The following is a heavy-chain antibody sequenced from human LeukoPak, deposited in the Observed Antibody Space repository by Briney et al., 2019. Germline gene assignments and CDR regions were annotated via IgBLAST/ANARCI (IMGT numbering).Heavy chain of an antibody. CDR3: ASVTPGITGTTSGFDY. J-gene: IGHJ4*02. CDR1: GGSFSGYY. CDR2: INHSGST. V-gene: IGHV4-34*01. Sequence: SSETLSLTCAVYGGSFSGYYWSWIRQPPGKGLEWIGEINHSGSTNYNPSLKSRVTISVDTSKNQFSLKLSSVTAADTAVYYCASVTPGITGTTSGFDYWGQGTLVTVSS. D-gene: IGHD1-7*01.